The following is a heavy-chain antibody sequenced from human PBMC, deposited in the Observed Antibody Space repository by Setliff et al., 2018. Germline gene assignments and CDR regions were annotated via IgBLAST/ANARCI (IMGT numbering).Heavy chain of an antibody. CDR1: GYSFSSNA. CDR2: IHAGSSNT. J-gene: IGHJ5*02. D-gene: IGHD1-7*01. Sequence: ASVKVSCKASGYSFSSNAFRWVRQAPGQTLEWMGWIHAGSSNTLYSQRFQDRITISRDTSATTVHMELSSLRSDDTAMYYCARDQFRNSGGLYSWGQGTLVTVSS. V-gene: IGHV1-3*01. CDR3: ARDQFRNSGGLYS.